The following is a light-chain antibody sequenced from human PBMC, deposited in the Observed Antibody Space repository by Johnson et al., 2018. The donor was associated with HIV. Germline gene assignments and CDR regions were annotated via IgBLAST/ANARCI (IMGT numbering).Light chain of an antibody. CDR2: DNN. CDR1: SSNIGNNY. V-gene: IGLV1-51*01. J-gene: IGLJ1*01. Sequence: HSVLTQPPSVSAAPGQKVTISCSGSSSNIGNNYVSWYQQLPGRAPKLLIYDNNKLPSGIPDRFSGSKSGTSATLGITGLQTGDEADYYCGTWDSSLRVGFFGTGTKVTVL. CDR3: GTWDSSLRVGF.